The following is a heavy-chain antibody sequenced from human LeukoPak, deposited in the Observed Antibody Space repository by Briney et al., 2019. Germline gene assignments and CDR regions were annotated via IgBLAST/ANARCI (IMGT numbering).Heavy chain of an antibody. D-gene: IGHD6-13*01. J-gene: IGHJ4*02. CDR1: GGSISSSSYY. CDR3: ARARSSWYLTTS. CDR2: IYYSGST. Sequence: SETLSLTCTVSGGSISSSSYYWGWIRQPPGKGLEWIGSIYYSGSTYYNPSLKSRVTISVDTSKNQFSLKLSSVTAADTAVYYCARARSSWYLTTSWGQGTLVTVSS. V-gene: IGHV4-39*07.